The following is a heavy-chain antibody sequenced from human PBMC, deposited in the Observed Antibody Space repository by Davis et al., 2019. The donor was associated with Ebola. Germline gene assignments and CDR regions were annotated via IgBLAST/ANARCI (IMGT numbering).Heavy chain of an antibody. CDR2: IYSGGST. CDR1: GFTFSSYG. V-gene: IGHV3-53*01. Sequence: GESLKISCAASGFTFSSYGMHWVRQAPGKGLEWVSVIYSGGSTYYADSVKGRFTISRDNSKNTLYLQMNSLRAEDTAVYYCARGEYYYYGMDVWGQGTTVTVSS. J-gene: IGHJ6*02. CDR3: ARGEYYYYGMDV. D-gene: IGHD1-26*01.